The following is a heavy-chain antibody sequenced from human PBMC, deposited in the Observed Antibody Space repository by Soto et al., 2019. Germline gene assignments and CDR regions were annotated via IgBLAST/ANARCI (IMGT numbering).Heavy chain of an antibody. Sequence: DLAESGGGVVQAGGSLRLSCAASGFIFSRYGMHWVRQAPGKGLEWVAVLWYDGSNTYYSDSVKSRFTISRDNSKSTLYLQMNSLRDEDTAVYYCARGGCVGARCHYYYYMDVWGKGTTVTVSS. V-gene: IGHV3-33*01. CDR2: LWYDGSNT. J-gene: IGHJ6*03. CDR3: ARGGCVGARCHYYYYMDV. D-gene: IGHD2-21*01. CDR1: GFIFSRYG.